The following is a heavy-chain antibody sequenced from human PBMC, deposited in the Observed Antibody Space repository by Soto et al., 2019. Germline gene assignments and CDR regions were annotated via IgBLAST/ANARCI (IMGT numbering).Heavy chain of an antibody. D-gene: IGHD4-4*01. J-gene: IGHJ5*02. CDR1: GGSISSSYY. CDR3: ARDYFPPVTTLARINWFDP. CDR2: IYYSGST. Sequence: SETLSLTCTVSGGSISSSYYWGWIRQPPGKGLEWIGSIYYSGSTYYNPSLKSRVTISVDTSKNQFSLKLSSVTAADTAVYYCARDYFPPVTTLARINWFDPWGQGTLVTVSS. V-gene: IGHV4-39*07.